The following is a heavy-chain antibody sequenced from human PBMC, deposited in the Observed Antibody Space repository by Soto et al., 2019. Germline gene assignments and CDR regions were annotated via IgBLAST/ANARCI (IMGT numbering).Heavy chain of an antibody. CDR1: GFTFSSYG. CDR2: IWYDGSNK. CDR3: ARDPHYDSSGYCDH. D-gene: IGHD3-22*01. V-gene: IGHV3-33*01. J-gene: IGHJ4*02. Sequence: QVQLVESGGGVVQPGRSLRLSCAASGFTFSSYGMHWVRQAPGKGLEWVAVIWYDGSNKYYADSVKGRFTISRDNSKNTLYLQMNSLRAEDTAVYYCARDPHYDSSGYCDHWGQGTLVTVSS.